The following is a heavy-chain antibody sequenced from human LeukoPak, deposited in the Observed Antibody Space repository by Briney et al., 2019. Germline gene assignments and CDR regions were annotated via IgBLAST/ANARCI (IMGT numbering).Heavy chain of an antibody. D-gene: IGHD6-6*01. V-gene: IGHV3-48*01. CDR1: GFTFSSYN. Sequence: GGSLRLSCAASGFTFSSYNMNWVRQAPGKGLEWVSDISSSGSTIYFADSVKGRFTNSRDNAKNSLYLQMNSLRAEDTAVYYCARDLKTEYSSSSYYYGMDVWGQGTTVTVSS. CDR2: ISSSGSTI. CDR3: ARDLKTEYSSSSYYYGMDV. J-gene: IGHJ6*02.